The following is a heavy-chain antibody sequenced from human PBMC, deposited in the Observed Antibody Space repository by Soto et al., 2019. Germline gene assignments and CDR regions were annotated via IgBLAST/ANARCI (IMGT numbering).Heavy chain of an antibody. CDR1: GGSFSCYY. Sequence: SETPSLTCAVYGGSFSCYYWSWIRQPPGKGLEWIGEINHSGSTNYNPSLKSRVTISVDTSKNQFSLKLSSVTAADTAVYYCARGGYYYDSSGYLGASYYFDYWGQGTLVTVSS. CDR2: INHSGST. CDR3: ARGGYYYDSSGYLGASYYFDY. V-gene: IGHV4-34*01. J-gene: IGHJ4*02. D-gene: IGHD3-22*01.